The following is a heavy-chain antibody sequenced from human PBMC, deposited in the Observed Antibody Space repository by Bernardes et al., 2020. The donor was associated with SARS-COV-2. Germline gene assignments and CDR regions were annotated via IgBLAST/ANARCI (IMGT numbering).Heavy chain of an antibody. CDR2: LYYTGST. CDR1: GGSIRAYY. V-gene: IGHV4-59*01. Sequence: SKTLYLTCTVSGGSIRAYYWSWLRKRPGKGLEWIGYLYYTGSTNYNPSLQSRVTISVDTSKNQFSLKLSSVTAADTAVYYCARGFDYWGQGILVTVSS. CDR3: ARGFDY. J-gene: IGHJ4*02.